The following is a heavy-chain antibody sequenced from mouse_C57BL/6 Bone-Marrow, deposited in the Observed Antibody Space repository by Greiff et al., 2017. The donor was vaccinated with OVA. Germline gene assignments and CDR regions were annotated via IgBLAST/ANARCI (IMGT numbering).Heavy chain of an antibody. J-gene: IGHJ3*01. CDR1: GYTFTSYW. V-gene: IGHV1-52*01. CDR3: ARGSYYYGSSPAWFAY. CDR2: IDPSDSET. Sequence: VKLQQPGAELVRPGSSVKLSCKASGYTFTSYWMHWVKQRPIQGLEWIGNIDPSDSETHYNQKFKDKATLTVDKSSSTAYMQLSSLTSEDSAVYYCARGSYYYGSSPAWFAYWGQGTLVTVSA. D-gene: IGHD1-1*01.